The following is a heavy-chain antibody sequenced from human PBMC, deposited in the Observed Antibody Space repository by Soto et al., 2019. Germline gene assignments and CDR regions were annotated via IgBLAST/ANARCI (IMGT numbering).Heavy chain of an antibody. CDR3: ARQATTSWSF. D-gene: IGHD2-2*01. Sequence: SETLSLTCAVYGGSFSDYSWTWIRQPPGKGLEWIGEINHSGSTYYNPSIKSRATIYLDTSMNQFSLKLTSVSAADTAMYYCARQATTSWSFWGQGTLVTVSS. V-gene: IGHV4-34*01. CDR1: GGSFSDYS. CDR2: INHSGST. J-gene: IGHJ4*02.